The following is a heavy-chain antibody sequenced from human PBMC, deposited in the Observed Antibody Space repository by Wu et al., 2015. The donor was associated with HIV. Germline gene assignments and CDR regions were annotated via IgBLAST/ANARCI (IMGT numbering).Heavy chain of an antibody. Sequence: QVQLVQSGAEVKKPGASVKVSCKASGYTFTSYGISWVRQAPGQGLEWMGWINPNSGGTNYAQKFQGRVTMTRDTSISTAYMELSRLRSDDTAVYYCATPYYYDSSGYYYWGQGTLVTVSS. CDR2: INPNSGGT. J-gene: IGHJ4*02. D-gene: IGHD3-22*01. V-gene: IGHV1-2*02. CDR3: ATPYYYDSSGYYY. CDR1: GYTFTSYG.